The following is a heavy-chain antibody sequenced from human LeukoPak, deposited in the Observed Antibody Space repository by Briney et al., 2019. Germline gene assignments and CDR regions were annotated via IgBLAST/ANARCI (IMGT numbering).Heavy chain of an antibody. V-gene: IGHV1-18*01. D-gene: IGHD2-2*01. J-gene: IGHJ5*02. Sequence: ASVKVSCKASGYTFTSYGISWVRQAPGQGLEWMGWISAYNGNTNYAQKLQGRVTMTTDTSTSTAYMELRSLRSDDTAVYYCARLVVVVVPAAPQNNWFDPWGQGTPVTVSS. CDR2: ISAYNGNT. CDR1: GYTFTSYG. CDR3: ARLVVVVVPAAPQNNWFDP.